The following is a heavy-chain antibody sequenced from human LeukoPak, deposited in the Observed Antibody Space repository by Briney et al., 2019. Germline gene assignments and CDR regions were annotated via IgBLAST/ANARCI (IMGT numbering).Heavy chain of an antibody. Sequence: SETLSLTCTVSGGSISSSSYYWGWIRQPPGKGLEWIGSIYYSGSTYYNPSLKSRVTISVDTSKNQFSLKLSSVTAADTAVYYCARRSGYSYGYYYYYYYMDVWGKGTTVTISS. CDR2: IYYSGST. CDR1: GGSISSSSYY. CDR3: ARRSGYSYGYYYYYYYMDV. J-gene: IGHJ6*03. D-gene: IGHD5-18*01. V-gene: IGHV4-39*01.